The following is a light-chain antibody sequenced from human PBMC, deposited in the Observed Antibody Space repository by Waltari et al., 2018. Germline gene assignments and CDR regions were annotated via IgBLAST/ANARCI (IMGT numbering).Light chain of an antibody. CDR3: QQANSFPPRVT. J-gene: IGKJ4*01. Sequence: DIQMTQSPSSVSASVGDRVTIPCRASQGISSWLAWYPQKPGKAPKLLIYAASSLQSGVPSRFSGSGSGTDFTLTISSLQPEDFATYYCQQANSFPPRVTFGGGTKVEIK. CDR2: AAS. V-gene: IGKV1-12*01. CDR1: QGISSW.